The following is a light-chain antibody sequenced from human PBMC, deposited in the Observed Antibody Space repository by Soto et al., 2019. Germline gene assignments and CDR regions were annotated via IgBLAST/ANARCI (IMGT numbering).Light chain of an antibody. J-gene: IGKJ1*01. V-gene: IGKV3-20*01. CDR3: HHYGSSRWK. CDR1: ESFDRTY. Sequence: EIELTQSPDTLSLSRWEKATLSCRVRESFDRTYLTWYQQKPCQAPRLPFFDESNKTTGIPDRFSSSGSGTDITLAISRLEPYDCAIYYCHHYGSSRWKLGKGTKGDIK. CDR2: DES.